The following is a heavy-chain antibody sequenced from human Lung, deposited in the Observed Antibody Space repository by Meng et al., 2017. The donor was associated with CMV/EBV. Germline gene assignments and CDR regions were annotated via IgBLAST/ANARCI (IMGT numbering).Heavy chain of an antibody. D-gene: IGHD1-14*01. Sequence: GGSXRLXCAASGLTVSNNYMTWVRQAPGKGLECVSVIFSGGSTYYVDSVKGRFTISGDASKNTLYLQMNNLRADDTAVYYCARGYPDGDFDSWGQGTLVTVSS. J-gene: IGHJ4*02. CDR3: ARGYPDGDFDS. V-gene: IGHV3-53*01. CDR2: IFSGGST. CDR1: GLTVSNNY.